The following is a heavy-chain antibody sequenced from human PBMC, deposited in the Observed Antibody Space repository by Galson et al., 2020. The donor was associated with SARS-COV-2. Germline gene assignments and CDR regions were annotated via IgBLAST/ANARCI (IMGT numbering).Heavy chain of an antibody. CDR3: ARSRQQWLVMEP. CDR1: GGSISSYY. D-gene: IGHD6-19*01. Sequence: SETLSLTCTVSGGSISSYYWSWIRQPPGKGLEWIGYIYYSGSTNYNPSLKSRVTISVDTSKNQFSLKLSSVTAADTAVYYCARSRQQWLVMEPWGQGTLVTVSS. V-gene: IGHV4-59*01. CDR2: IYYSGST. J-gene: IGHJ5*02.